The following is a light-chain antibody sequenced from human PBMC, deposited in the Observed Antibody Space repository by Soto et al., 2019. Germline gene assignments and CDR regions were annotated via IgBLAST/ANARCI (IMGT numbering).Light chain of an antibody. J-gene: IGKJ5*01. Sequence: DISMTQSPSSLSASVGDTVPVTCRASQPICTSLHWYQQNPGKAPNLLIFDASSLQSGVPSRFSGRGSGAEYTLTISSLQPEDFATYFCQHSYSNFPITFGQGTRLEIK. CDR3: QHSYSNFPIT. CDR2: DAS. CDR1: QPICTS. V-gene: IGKV1-39*01.